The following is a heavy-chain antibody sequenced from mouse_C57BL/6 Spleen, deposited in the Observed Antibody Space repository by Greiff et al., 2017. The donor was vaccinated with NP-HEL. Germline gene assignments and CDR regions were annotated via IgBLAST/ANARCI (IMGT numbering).Heavy chain of an antibody. CDR1: GFTFSSYG. CDR2: ISSGGSYT. Sequence: EVQLVQSGADLVKPGASLKLSCAASGFTFSSYGMSWVRQTPDKRLEWVATISSGGSYTYYPDSVKGRFTISRDNAYNTLYLQMSSLTSEDSAMYYCASHLYDYAGYYAMDYWGQGTSVTVSS. J-gene: IGHJ4*01. D-gene: IGHD2-4*01. CDR3: ASHLYDYAGYYAMDY. V-gene: IGHV5-6*01.